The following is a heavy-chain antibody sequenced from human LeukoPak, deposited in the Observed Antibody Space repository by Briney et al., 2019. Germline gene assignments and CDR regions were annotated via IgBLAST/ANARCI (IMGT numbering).Heavy chain of an antibody. J-gene: IGHJ3*02. CDR3: AKDRASSGWYDAFDI. CDR1: GFTFSSYG. V-gene: IGHV3-33*06. D-gene: IGHD6-19*01. CDR2: IWYDGSNK. Sequence: GGSLRLSCAASGFTFSSYGMHWVRQAPGKGLEWVAVIWYDGSNKYYADSVKGRFTISRDNSKNTLYLQMNSLRAEDTAVYYCAKDRASSGWYDAFDIWGQGTMVTVSS.